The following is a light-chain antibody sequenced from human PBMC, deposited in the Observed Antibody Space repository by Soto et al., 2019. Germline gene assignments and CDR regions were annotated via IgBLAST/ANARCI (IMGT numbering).Light chain of an antibody. J-gene: IGLJ3*02. CDR1: SGHSTYA. V-gene: IGLV4-69*01. CDR3: QTWVTGPPWV. CDR2: LNSDGSH. Sequence: QSVLNQSPSASASLGASVKLTCTLSSGHSTYAIAWHQQQPEKGPRYLMKLNSDGSHSKGDGIPDRFSGSSSGAERYLSISSLQSEDEADYYCQTWVTGPPWVFGGGTQLTVL.